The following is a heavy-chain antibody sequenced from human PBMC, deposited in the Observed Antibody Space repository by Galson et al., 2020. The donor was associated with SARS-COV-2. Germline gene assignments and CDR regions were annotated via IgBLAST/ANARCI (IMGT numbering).Heavy chain of an antibody. CDR2: IYYSGST. CDR3: ARVGRVAAIRGHDAFDI. Sequence: SQTLSLTCTVSGGSISSYYWSWIRQPPGKGLEWIGYIYYSGSTNYNPSLKSRVTISVDTSKNQFSLKLSSVTAADTAVYYCARVGRVAAIRGHDAFDIWGQGKMVTVSS. CDR1: GGSISSYY. J-gene: IGHJ3*02. D-gene: IGHD2-15*01. V-gene: IGHV4-59*01.